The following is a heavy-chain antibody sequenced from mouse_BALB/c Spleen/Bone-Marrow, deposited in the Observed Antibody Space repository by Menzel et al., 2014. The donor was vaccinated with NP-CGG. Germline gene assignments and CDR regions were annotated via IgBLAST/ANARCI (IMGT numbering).Heavy chain of an antibody. V-gene: IGHV14-3*02. CDR2: IDPANGNT. J-gene: IGHJ3*01. D-gene: IGHD2-4*01. Sequence: EVKLMESGAELVKPGASVKLSCTASGFNIKDTYMHWVKQRPEQGLEWIGRIDPANGNTKYDPKFQGKATITADTSSNTAYLQLSSLTSEDTAVYYCASLDDYIYWXQGTXVTXSA. CDR1: GFNIKDTY. CDR3: ASLDDYIY.